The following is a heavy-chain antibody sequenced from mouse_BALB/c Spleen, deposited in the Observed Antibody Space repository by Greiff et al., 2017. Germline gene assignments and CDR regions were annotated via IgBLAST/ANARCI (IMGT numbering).Heavy chain of an antibody. V-gene: IGHV7-3*02. Sequence: EVHLVESGGGLVQPGGSLRLSCATSGFTFTDYYMSWVRQPPGKALEWLGFIRNKANGYTTEYSASVKGRFTISRDNSQSILYLQMNTLRAEDSATYYCARDGVYYYYAMDYWGQGTSVTVSS. CDR3: ARDGVYYYYAMDY. CDR2: IRNKANGYTT. J-gene: IGHJ4*01. CDR1: GFTFTDYY. D-gene: IGHD2-1*01.